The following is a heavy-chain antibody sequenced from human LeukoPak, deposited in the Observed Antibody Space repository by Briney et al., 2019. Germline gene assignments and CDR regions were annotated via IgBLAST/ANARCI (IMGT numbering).Heavy chain of an antibody. Sequence: GGYLRLYCAASEFIFSNYAMSWVRQAPGKGLEWVSRISASGSSTYSADSVKGRFTVSRDNSKNTLYLQMNSLRAEDTAVYYCAKAPRMVTNDAFDIWGQGTMVTVSS. J-gene: IGHJ3*02. CDR3: AKAPRMVTNDAFDI. CDR1: EFIFSNYA. CDR2: ISASGSST. V-gene: IGHV3-23*01. D-gene: IGHD2-21*02.